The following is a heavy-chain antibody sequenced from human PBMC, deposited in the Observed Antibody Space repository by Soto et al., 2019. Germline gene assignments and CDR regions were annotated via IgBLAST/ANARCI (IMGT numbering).Heavy chain of an antibody. CDR1: GFTFSSYW. Sequence: EVQLVESGGGLVQPGGSLRLSCAASGFTFSSYWMSWVRQAPGKGLEWVANIKQDGSEKYYVDSVKGRFTISRDNAKKSLYLQVNSLRAEDTAVYYCARHDIVVVPAAMFYHYYYMDVWGKGTTVTVSS. CDR2: IKQDGSEK. CDR3: ARHDIVVVPAAMFYHYYYMDV. V-gene: IGHV3-7*01. J-gene: IGHJ6*03. D-gene: IGHD2-2*01.